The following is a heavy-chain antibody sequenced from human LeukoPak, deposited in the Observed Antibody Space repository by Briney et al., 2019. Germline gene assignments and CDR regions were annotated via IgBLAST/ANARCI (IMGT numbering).Heavy chain of an antibody. Sequence: PGGSLRLSCEVSGSTFNNYAMTWVRQPPGKGLEWVSVISGSGRTTDYADSVKGRFTVSRDNSKDTLHLQMNSLRAEDTAVYYCATGTGYYYDRWGQGTLVTVAS. J-gene: IGHJ4*02. CDR1: GSTFNNYA. CDR3: ATGTGYYYDR. D-gene: IGHD3-9*01. CDR2: ISGSGRTT. V-gene: IGHV3-23*01.